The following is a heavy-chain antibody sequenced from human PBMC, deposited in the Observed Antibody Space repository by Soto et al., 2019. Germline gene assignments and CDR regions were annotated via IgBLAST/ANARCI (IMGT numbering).Heavy chain of an antibody. V-gene: IGHV3-21*04. J-gene: IGHJ4*02. Sequence: GGSLRLSCAASGFPFSSYAMYWVRQAPGKGLEWVAVISGSEDNIHYADSVKGRFTISRDNAKNSLYLQMNSLRAEDTAVYYCASLTTTVVTPDYWGQGTLVTVSS. CDR2: ISGSEDNI. CDR3: ASLTTTVVTPDY. D-gene: IGHD4-17*01. CDR1: GFPFSSYA.